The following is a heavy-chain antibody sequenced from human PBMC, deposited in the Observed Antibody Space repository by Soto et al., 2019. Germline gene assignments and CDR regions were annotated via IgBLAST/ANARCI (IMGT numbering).Heavy chain of an antibody. CDR1: GYTFTGYY. V-gene: IGHV1-2*04. D-gene: IGHD1-1*01. CDR3: ARASTTGTTYYFDY. Sequence: ASVKVSCKASGYTFTGYYMHWVRQAPGQGLEWMGWINPNSGGTNYAQKFQGWVTMTRDTSISTAYMELSRLRSDDTAVYYCARASTTGTTYYFDYWGQGTLVTVSS. CDR2: INPNSGGT. J-gene: IGHJ4*02.